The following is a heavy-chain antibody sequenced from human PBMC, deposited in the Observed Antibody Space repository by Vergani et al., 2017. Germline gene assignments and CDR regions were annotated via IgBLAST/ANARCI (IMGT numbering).Heavy chain of an antibody. CDR2: ISWNSGSI. V-gene: IGHV3-9*01. J-gene: IGHJ4*02. Sequence: EVQLVESGGGLVQPGRSLRLSCAASGFTFDDYAMHWVRQAPGKGLEWVSGISWNSGSIGYADSVKGRFTISRDNAKNSLYLQMNSLRAEDTAVYYCAKDLTLLPAIPYFDYWGQGTLVTVSS. D-gene: IGHD3-16*01. CDR1: GFTFDDYA. CDR3: AKDLTLLPAIPYFDY.